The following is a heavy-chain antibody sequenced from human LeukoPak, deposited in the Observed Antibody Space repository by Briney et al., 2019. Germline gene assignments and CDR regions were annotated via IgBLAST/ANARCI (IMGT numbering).Heavy chain of an antibody. Sequence: KVSCKASGYTFTSYGISWVRQMPGKGLEWMGIIYPGDSDTRYSPSFQGQVTISADKSISTAYLQWSSLKASDTAMYYCATPYPREYCSSTTCYFNYWGQGTLVTVSS. CDR1: GYTFTSYG. J-gene: IGHJ4*02. CDR3: ATPYPREYCSSTTCYFNY. CDR2: IYPGDSDT. V-gene: IGHV5-51*01. D-gene: IGHD2-2*01.